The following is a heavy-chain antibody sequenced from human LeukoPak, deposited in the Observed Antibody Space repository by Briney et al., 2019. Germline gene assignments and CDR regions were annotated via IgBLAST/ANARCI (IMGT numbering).Heavy chain of an antibody. CDR3: AIHQGYCSGGSCYYPPYYYYGMDV. CDR1: GGTFSSYA. Sequence: GASVKVSCKASGGTFSSYAISWVQQAPGQGLEWMGGIIPIFGTANYAQKFQGRVTITADESTSTAYMELSSLRSEDTAVYYCAIHQGYCSGGSCYYPPYYYYGMDVWGQGTTVTVSS. D-gene: IGHD2-15*01. J-gene: IGHJ6*02. CDR2: IIPIFGTA. V-gene: IGHV1-69*13.